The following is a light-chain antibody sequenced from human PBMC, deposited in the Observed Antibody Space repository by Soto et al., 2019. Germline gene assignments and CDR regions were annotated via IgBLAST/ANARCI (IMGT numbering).Light chain of an antibody. Sequence: QSALTQPASVSGSPGQSITISCTGTSSDIGTYNYVSWYQQHPGKAPKLMIYEATIRPSGVSNRFSASTSGNTASLTISGLQADDEAYYYCSSYTSSNTLVYGTGTKVTVL. CDR2: EAT. CDR1: SSDIGTYNY. CDR3: SSYTSSNTLV. J-gene: IGLJ1*01. V-gene: IGLV2-14*01.